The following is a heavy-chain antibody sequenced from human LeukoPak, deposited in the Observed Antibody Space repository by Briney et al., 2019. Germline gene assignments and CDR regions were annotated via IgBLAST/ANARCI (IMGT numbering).Heavy chain of an antibody. Sequence: GGSLRLSCTASGVSLSKYAMYWVRRPPGRGLEWVAVISFDGTNKYYGDSVEGRFSVSRDNSKNTLYLQMNSLRPDDTAMYYCATDYGDYEPIDYWGQGTLVTVSS. J-gene: IGHJ4*02. V-gene: IGHV3-30*04. D-gene: IGHD4-17*01. CDR1: GVSLSKYA. CDR2: ISFDGTNK. CDR3: ATDYGDYEPIDY.